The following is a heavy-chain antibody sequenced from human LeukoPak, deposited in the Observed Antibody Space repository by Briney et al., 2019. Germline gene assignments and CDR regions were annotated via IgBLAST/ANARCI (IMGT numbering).Heavy chain of an antibody. Sequence: PGGSLRLSCAVSGFIFSDYHMDWVRQAPGKGLEWVGRIRSKANRHTTEYAASVEGRFTVSRDDSKNSLYLQMNSLKTEDTAVYYCSRSPAGNVLDQWGQGTLVTVSS. CDR3: SRSPAGNVLDQ. J-gene: IGHJ5*02. V-gene: IGHV3-72*01. CDR1: GFIFSDYH. CDR2: IRSKANRHTT. D-gene: IGHD2-8*01.